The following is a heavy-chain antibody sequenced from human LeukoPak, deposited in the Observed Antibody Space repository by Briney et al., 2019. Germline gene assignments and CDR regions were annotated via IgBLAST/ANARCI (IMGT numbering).Heavy chain of an antibody. V-gene: IGHV3-30*04. D-gene: IGHD6-19*01. Sequence: GESLRLSCAASGFTFSNYAMHWVRQAPGKGLEWVAVISYDGSNKYYADSVKGRFTISRDNSKNTLYLQMNSLRAEDTAVYYCAAGGYSSGWYGTDFDYWGQGTLVTVSS. CDR2: ISYDGSNK. CDR3: AAGGYSSGWYGTDFDY. CDR1: GFTFSNYA. J-gene: IGHJ4*02.